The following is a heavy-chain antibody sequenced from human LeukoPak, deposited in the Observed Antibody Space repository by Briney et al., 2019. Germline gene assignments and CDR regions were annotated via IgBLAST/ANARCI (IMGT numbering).Heavy chain of an antibody. CDR3: AKDRCSNGIGCYYYYMDV. CDR1: GFTFSGYW. V-gene: IGHV3-7*01. J-gene: IGHJ6*03. Sequence: GGSLRLSCAASGFTFSGYWMSWVRQAPGKGLDWVANIKEDGSEKYYVDSVKGRFTISRDDAKKSLYLQVNSLRAEDTAVYYCAKDRCSNGIGCYYYYMDVWGKGTTVTISS. CDR2: IKEDGSEK. D-gene: IGHD2-8*01.